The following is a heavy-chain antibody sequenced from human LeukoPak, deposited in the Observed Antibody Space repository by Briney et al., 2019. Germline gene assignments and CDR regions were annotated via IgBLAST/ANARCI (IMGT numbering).Heavy chain of an antibody. Sequence: GGTLRLSCAASGFTFSSYGMSWVRQAPGKGLEWVSAISGSGGSTYYADSVKGRFTISRDNSKNTLYLQMNSLRAEDTAVYYCAKETGGRTGYSSSWYSNYFDHWGQGTLVTVSS. CDR1: GFTFSSYG. V-gene: IGHV3-23*01. CDR2: ISGSGGST. CDR3: AKETGGRTGYSSSWYSNYFDH. J-gene: IGHJ4*02. D-gene: IGHD6-13*01.